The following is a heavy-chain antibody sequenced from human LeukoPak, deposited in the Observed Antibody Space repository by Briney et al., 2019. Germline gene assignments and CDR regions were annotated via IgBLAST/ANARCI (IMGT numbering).Heavy chain of an antibody. CDR3: ARALGYCSSTSCFNDAFDI. J-gene: IGHJ3*02. V-gene: IGHV1-69*01. Sequence: SVKVSCKASGGTFSSYAISWVRQAPGQGLEWMGGIFPIFGTANYAQKFQGRVTITADESTSTAYMELSSLRSEDTAVYYCARALGYCSSTSCFNDAFDIWGQGTMVTVSS. D-gene: IGHD2-2*01. CDR1: GGTFSSYA. CDR2: IFPIFGTA.